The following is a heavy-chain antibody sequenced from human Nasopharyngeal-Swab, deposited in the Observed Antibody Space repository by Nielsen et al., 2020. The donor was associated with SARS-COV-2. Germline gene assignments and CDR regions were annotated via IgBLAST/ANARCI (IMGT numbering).Heavy chain of an antibody. J-gene: IGHJ3*02. D-gene: IGHD2-2*01. CDR2: IYYSGST. CDR1: GGSISSGGYY. V-gene: IGHV4-31*03. Sequence: TLSLTCTVSGGSISSGGYYWSWIRQHPGKGLEWIGYIYYSGSTYYNPSLKSRVTISVDTSKNQFSLKLSSVTAADTAVYYCARRVLGYCSSTSCPNRKHDAFDIWGQGTMVTVSS. CDR3: ARRVLGYCSSTSCPNRKHDAFDI.